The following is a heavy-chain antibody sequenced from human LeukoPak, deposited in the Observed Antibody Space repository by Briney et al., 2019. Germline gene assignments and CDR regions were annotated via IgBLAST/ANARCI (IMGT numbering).Heavy chain of an antibody. Sequence: GSLKLSCAASGFTFSSHLMHRVRQAPGEGLVWVSGINSDGSSTSYADSVKGRFTISRDNAKNTLYVQMNSLRAEDTAVYYCVRESSLKYWGQGTLVTVSS. J-gene: IGHJ4*02. CDR3: VRESSLKY. V-gene: IGHV3-74*01. CDR2: INSDGSST. D-gene: IGHD6-19*01. CDR1: GFTFSSHL.